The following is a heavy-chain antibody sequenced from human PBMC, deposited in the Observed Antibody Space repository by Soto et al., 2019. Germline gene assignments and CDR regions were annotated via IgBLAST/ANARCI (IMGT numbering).Heavy chain of an antibody. D-gene: IGHD5-12*01. CDR1: EDSVSSKSDS. V-gene: IGHV6-1*01. Sequence: SQTLSLTCAISEDSVSSKSDSWNWIRQSPSRGLEWLGRTYYRSKWYNNYAVSVKSRITINPDTSKNQFSLQLNSVTPEDTAVYDGARGYSGSMDVWGQGTTVTVSS. CDR3: ARGYSGSMDV. J-gene: IGHJ6*02. CDR2: TYYRSKWYN.